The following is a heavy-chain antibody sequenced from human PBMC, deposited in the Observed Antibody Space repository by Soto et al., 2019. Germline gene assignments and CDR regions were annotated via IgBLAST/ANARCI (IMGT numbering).Heavy chain of an antibody. CDR1: GASVSSGSYY. J-gene: IGHJ4*02. CDR2: IYYSGST. Sequence: QVQLQESGPGLEKPSETLSLTCTVSGASVSSGSYYWSWIRQPPGKGLEWIGYIYYSGSTNYNPSLKSRVTISVDTSKNQFSLKLSSVTAADTAVYYCARDDSGYDSASPFDYWGQGTLVTVSS. CDR3: ARDDSGYDSASPFDY. D-gene: IGHD5-12*01. V-gene: IGHV4-61*01.